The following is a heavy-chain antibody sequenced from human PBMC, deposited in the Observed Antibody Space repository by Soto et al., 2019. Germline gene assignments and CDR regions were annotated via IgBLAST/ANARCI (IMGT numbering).Heavy chain of an antibody. CDR3: ARDREIVVVPAAINAFDI. CDR1: AYTFTHYG. J-gene: IGHJ3*02. CDR2: ISAYNGNT. Sequence: VSCPASAYTFTHYGIIWVRQDPGQGLEWMGWISAYNGNTNYAQKLQGRVTMTTDTSTSTAYMELRSLRSDDTAVYYCARDREIVVVPAAINAFDIWGQGKMVNFSS. D-gene: IGHD2-2*02. V-gene: IGHV1-18*04.